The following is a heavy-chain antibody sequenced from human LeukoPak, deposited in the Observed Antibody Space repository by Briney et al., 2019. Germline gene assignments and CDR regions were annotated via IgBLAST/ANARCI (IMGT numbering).Heavy chain of an antibody. D-gene: IGHD5-24*01. CDR1: GGSIRSSSYY. Sequence: PSETLSLTCTVSGGSIRSSSYYWGWIRQPPGKGLEWIGFVYDSGSTNYNPSLKSRVTISVDTSKNQFSLRLSSVTAADTAVYYCARERRDGYKVYFDYWGQGTLVTVSS. CDR2: VYDSGST. V-gene: IGHV4-39*07. CDR3: ARERRDGYKVYFDY. J-gene: IGHJ4*02.